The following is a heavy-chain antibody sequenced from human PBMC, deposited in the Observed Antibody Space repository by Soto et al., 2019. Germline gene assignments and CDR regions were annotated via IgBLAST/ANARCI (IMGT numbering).Heavy chain of an antibody. V-gene: IGHV1-18*04. CDR3: ARIGRNSSSDSCYSWFDP. CDR2: ISAYNGNT. J-gene: IGHJ5*02. Sequence: ASVKVSCKASGYTFTSYGISWVRQAPGQGLEWMGWISAYNGNTNYAQKLQGRVTMTTDTSTSTAYMELRSLRSDDTAVYYCARIGRNSSSDSCYSWFDPWGRGTLVTVSS. CDR1: GYTFTSYG. D-gene: IGHD2-2*02.